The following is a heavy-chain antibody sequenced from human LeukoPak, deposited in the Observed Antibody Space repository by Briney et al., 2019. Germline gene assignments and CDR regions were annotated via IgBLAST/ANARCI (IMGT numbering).Heavy chain of an antibody. CDR1: GLYIGRYW. D-gene: IGHD2-21*01. CDR3: AKDGDDCIEH. CDR2: IRYDGGNV. Sequence: GGSLRLSCAASGLYIGRYWMSWVRQAPGKGLEWVAFIRYDGGNVYYADSVKGRFTISRDNSKNTLYLQMNSLRAEDTAMYYCAKDGDDCIEHWGQGALVTVSS. J-gene: IGHJ4*02. V-gene: IGHV3-30*02.